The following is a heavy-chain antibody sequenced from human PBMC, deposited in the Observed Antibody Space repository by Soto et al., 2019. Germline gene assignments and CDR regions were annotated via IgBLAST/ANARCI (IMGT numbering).Heavy chain of an antibody. D-gene: IGHD1-1*01. Sequence: PGGSLRLSCAASGFTFDDYAMHWVRQAPGKGLEWVSGISWNSGSIGYADSVKGRFTISRDNAKNSLYLQMNSLRAEDTALYYCAKDRPFRTGHYYYMDVWGKGTTVTVSS. J-gene: IGHJ6*03. CDR2: ISWNSGSI. V-gene: IGHV3-9*01. CDR3: AKDRPFRTGHYYYMDV. CDR1: GFTFDDYA.